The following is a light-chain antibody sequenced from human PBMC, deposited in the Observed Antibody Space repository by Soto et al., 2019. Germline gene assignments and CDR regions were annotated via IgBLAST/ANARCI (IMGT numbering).Light chain of an antibody. V-gene: IGKV1-8*01. CDR3: LQDFNYPWT. CDR2: AAS. Sequence: AIRMTQSPSSFSASTGDRVTITCRASQGISSYLAWYQQKPGKAPKLLIYAASTLQSGVPSRFSGSGSGTDFTLTISCLQSEDVATYFCLQDFNYPWTFGQGTKVEI. J-gene: IGKJ1*01. CDR1: QGISSY.